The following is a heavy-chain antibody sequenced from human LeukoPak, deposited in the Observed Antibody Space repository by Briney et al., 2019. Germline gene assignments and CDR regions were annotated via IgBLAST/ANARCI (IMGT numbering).Heavy chain of an antibody. D-gene: IGHD3-22*01. V-gene: IGHV3-66*04. J-gene: IGHJ4*02. Sequence: GGSLRLSCAASGFTVSSNYMSWVRQAPGKGLEWVSVIYSGGSTYFADSVKGRCTISRDNSKNMLYLQMNSLRAEDTAVYYCARQIIYDSSGYYPFYFDYWGQGTLVTVSS. CDR1: GFTVSSNY. CDR2: IYSGGST. CDR3: ARQIIYDSSGYYPFYFDY.